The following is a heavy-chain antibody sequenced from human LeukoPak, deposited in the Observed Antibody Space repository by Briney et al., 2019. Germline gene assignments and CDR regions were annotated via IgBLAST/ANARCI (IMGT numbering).Heavy chain of an antibody. CDR3: TRDFAFQQFDY. V-gene: IGHV3-7*01. D-gene: IGHD1/OR15-1a*01. J-gene: IGHJ4*02. Sequence: GGSLRLSCAATGFSFSNSWMTWVLQAPGKGPEWLANINQDESTKNYVDAVEGRFTISRDNAKNSLFLQMNSLRAEDTAVYYWTRDFAFQQFDYWGQGTLVTVSS. CDR2: INQDESTK. CDR1: GFSFSNSW.